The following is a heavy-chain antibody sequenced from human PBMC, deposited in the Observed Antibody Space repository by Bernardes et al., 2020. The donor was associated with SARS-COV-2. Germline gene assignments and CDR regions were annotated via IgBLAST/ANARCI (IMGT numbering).Heavy chain of an antibody. CDR3: ARIRATLEWSRVSYYYYGMDV. CDR2: IDWDDDK. D-gene: IGHD3-3*01. Sequence: PTLVKPTQTLTLTCTFSGFSLSTSGMCVSWIRQPPGKALEWLALIDWDDDKYYSTSLKTRLTISKDTSKNQVVLTMTNMDPVDTATYYCARIRATLEWSRVSYYYYGMDVWGQGTTVTVSS. J-gene: IGHJ6*02. CDR1: GFSLSTSGMC. V-gene: IGHV2-70*01.